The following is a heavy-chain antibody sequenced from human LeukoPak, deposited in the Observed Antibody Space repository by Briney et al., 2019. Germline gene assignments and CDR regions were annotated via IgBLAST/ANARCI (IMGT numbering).Heavy chain of an antibody. CDR2: IDDSGTT. J-gene: IGHJ4*02. Sequence: PSETLSLTCTVSGGSISSNYWSWIRQPPGKGLEGIGYIDDSGTTNYNPSLKSRATTSEDTSKNQFSLKLSSVTAADTAVYYCARSTGGWSYFDYWGQGTLVTVSS. V-gene: IGHV4-59*01. CDR3: ARSTGGWSYFDY. D-gene: IGHD6-19*01. CDR1: GGSISSNY.